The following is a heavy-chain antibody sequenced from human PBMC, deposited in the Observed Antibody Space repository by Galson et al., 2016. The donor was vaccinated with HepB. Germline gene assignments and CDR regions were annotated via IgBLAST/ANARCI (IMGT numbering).Heavy chain of an antibody. J-gene: IGHJ6*04. D-gene: IGHD6-19*01. CDR2: IYDGGRT. CDR1: GSTVRSNY. V-gene: IGHV3-66*01. Sequence: SLRLSCAVSGSTVRSNYMSWVRQTPGKGLEWISVIYDGGRTYYADSVKGRFTISRDNSKGTLWLQMNSLRAGDTAVYFCARGSYSSDWYRSSAYDFGMDVWGKGTPVTVSS. CDR3: ARGSYSSDWYRSSAYDFGMDV.